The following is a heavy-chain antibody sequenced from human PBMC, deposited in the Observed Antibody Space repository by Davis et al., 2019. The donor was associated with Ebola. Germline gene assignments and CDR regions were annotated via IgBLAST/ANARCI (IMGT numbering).Heavy chain of an antibody. D-gene: IGHD3-10*01. Sequence: GESLKISCAASGFTFSSYALHWVRQAPGKGLEYVSAISSNGRITYYANSVKGRFTISRDDSKNTLYLQMNSLRPEDTAVYYCARDRPSYYYGWGSYRGGMDYWGQGTLVTVSS. V-gene: IGHV3-64*01. CDR3: ARDRPSYYYGWGSYRGGMDY. J-gene: IGHJ4*02. CDR1: GFTFSSYA. CDR2: ISSNGRIT.